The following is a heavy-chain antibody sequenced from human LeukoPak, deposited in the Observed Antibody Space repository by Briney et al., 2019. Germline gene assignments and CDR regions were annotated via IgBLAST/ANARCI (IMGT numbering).Heavy chain of an antibody. CDR1: GLTFSKHN. Sequence: GGSLRLSCVASGLTFSKHNMHWVRQAPGKGLEWVSFIQFAGSEKYYADSVKGRFTITRDNSKNTLSLQMNSLRAEDTAVYYCAKDSDYSFDYWGQGTLVTVSS. CDR3: AKDSDYSFDY. CDR2: IQFAGSEK. D-gene: IGHD3-16*01. V-gene: IGHV3-30*02. J-gene: IGHJ4*02.